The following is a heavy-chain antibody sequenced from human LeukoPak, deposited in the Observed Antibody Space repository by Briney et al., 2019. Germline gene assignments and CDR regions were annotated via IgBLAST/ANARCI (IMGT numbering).Heavy chain of an antibody. Sequence: ASVKVSCKASGYTFTSYGISWVRQAHGQGLEWMGWISAYNGNTKYAQKLQGRVTMTTDTSTSTAYVELRSLRSDDTAVYYCARDLGDWTPGFDYWGQGTLVTVSS. CDR2: ISAYNGNT. D-gene: IGHD2-21*02. J-gene: IGHJ4*02. CDR1: GYTFTSYG. CDR3: ARDLGDWTPGFDY. V-gene: IGHV1-18*01.